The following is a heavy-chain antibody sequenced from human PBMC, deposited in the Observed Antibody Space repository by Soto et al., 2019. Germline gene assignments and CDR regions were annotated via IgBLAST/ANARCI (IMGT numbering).Heavy chain of an antibody. CDR2: IYYSGST. D-gene: IGHD6-13*01. CDR3: ARRSSSWDSGGWFHP. J-gene: IGHJ5*02. CDR1: GGSISSSSYY. Sequence: QLQLQESGPGLVKPSETLSLTCTVSGGSISSSSYYWGWIRQPPGKGLEWIGSIYYSGSTYYNPSPKSRVNISGDPSKNQFPLKPSSGTAADTAVYYCARRSSSWDSGGWFHPWGQGTLGTVSS. V-gene: IGHV4-39*01.